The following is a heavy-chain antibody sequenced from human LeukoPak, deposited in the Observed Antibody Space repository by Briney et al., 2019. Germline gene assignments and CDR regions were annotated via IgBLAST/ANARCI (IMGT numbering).Heavy chain of an antibody. D-gene: IGHD3-16*02. J-gene: IGHJ5*02. V-gene: IGHV3-23*01. Sequence: PGGSLRLSCAASGFTFSSYAMSWVRQAPGEGLEWVSSISGSGGSTYYADSVKGRFTISRDNSKNTLYLQMNSLRDEDTAVYYCDIVGEGWESWARWFHPRGLGTLVTVSS. CDR3: DIVGEGWESWARWFHP. CDR2: ISGSGGST. CDR1: GFTFSSYA.